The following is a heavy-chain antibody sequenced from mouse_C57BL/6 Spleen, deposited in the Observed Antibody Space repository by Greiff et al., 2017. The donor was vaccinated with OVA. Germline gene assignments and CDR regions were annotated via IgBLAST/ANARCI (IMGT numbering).Heavy chain of an antibody. V-gene: IGHV5-9-1*02. CDR1: GFTFSSYA. CDR3: TRDRTGTGNFDV. Sequence: EVMLVESGEGLVKPGGSLKLSCAASGFTFSSYAMSWVRQTPEKRLEWVAYISSGGDYIYYADTVKGRFTISRDNARNTLYLQMSSLKSEDTAMYYCTRDRTGTGNFDVWGTGTTVTVSS. CDR2: ISSGGDYI. J-gene: IGHJ1*03. D-gene: IGHD4-1*01.